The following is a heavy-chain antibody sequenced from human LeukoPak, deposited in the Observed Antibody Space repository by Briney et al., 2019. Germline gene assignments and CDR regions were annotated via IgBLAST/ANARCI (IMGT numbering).Heavy chain of an antibody. Sequence: RGRFTISRDDAKNLLFLHMNSLRGDDTAVYYCARLGPGRGVSNSFDLWGQGTLVTVSS. CDR3: ARLGPGRGVSNSFDL. J-gene: IGHJ4*02. D-gene: IGHD5-24*01. V-gene: IGHV3-11*01.